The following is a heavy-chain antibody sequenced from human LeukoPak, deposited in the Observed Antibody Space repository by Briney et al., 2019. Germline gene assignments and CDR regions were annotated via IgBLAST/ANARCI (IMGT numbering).Heavy chain of an antibody. CDR1: GYTFTGYY. Sequence: ASAKVSCKASGYTFTGYYIHWVRQAPGQGLEWMGWISPNSGGTNYAQKFQGRVTMTRDTSISTAYMELSRLRSDDTAVYYCAREAIKEWYYYYMDVWGKGTTVTVSS. CDR3: AREAIKEWYYYYMDV. V-gene: IGHV1-2*02. J-gene: IGHJ6*03. D-gene: IGHD3-3*01. CDR2: ISPNSGGT.